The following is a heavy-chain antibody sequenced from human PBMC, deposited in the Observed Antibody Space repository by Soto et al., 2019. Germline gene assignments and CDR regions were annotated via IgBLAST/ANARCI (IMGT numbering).Heavy chain of an antibody. V-gene: IGHV3-30*03. J-gene: IGHJ4*02. Sequence: QVQLVESGGGVVQPGRSLRLSCAASGFTFSSYGMHWVRQAPGKGLEWVAVISYDGSNKYYADSVKGRFTISRDNSKNTLYLQMNSLRAEDTAVYYCAIDHWNDVEGDPTPPDYWGQGTLVTVSS. CDR2: ISYDGSNK. CDR1: GFTFSSYG. CDR3: AIDHWNDVEGDPTPPDY. D-gene: IGHD1-1*01.